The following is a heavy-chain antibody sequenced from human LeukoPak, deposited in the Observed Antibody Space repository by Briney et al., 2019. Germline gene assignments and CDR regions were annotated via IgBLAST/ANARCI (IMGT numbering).Heavy chain of an antibody. Sequence: GGSLRLSCAASGLTFSSYAMSWVRQAPGKGLEWVSYISSSSSTIYYADSVKGRFTISRDNANNSLYLQMNSLRAEDTAVYYCARLTRWGQGALVTVSS. CDR2: ISSSSSTI. CDR3: ARLTR. CDR1: GLTFSSYA. V-gene: IGHV3-48*01. J-gene: IGHJ4*02.